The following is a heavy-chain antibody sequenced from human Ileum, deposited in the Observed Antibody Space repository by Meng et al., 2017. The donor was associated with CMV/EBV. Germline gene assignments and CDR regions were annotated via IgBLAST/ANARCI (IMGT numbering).Heavy chain of an antibody. CDR1: GGSFSGYY. CDR2: INHSGST. V-gene: IGHV4-34*01. Sequence: GSLRLSCAVYGGSFSGYYWSWIRQPPGKGLEWIGEINHSGSTNYNPSLKSRVTISVDTSKNQFSLKLSSVTAADTAVYYCARTPIVVVPAATTDYYYYGMDVWGQGTTVTSP. J-gene: IGHJ6*02. CDR3: ARTPIVVVPAATTDYYYYGMDV. D-gene: IGHD2-2*01.